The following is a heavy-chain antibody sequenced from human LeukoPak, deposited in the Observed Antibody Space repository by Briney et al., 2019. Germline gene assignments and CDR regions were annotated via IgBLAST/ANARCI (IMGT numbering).Heavy chain of an antibody. J-gene: IGHJ4*02. V-gene: IGHV4-39*01. Sequence: SETMSLTCTGSGGSISSSTYYWGWIRQPPGKGLEWIGSTYYSGTTYYNPSLKSRVTISVDMSKNQFSLKLSSVTAADTAVYYCARQDNYYFDYWGQGILVTVSS. CDR3: ARQDNYYFDY. CDR1: GGSISSSTYY. D-gene: IGHD1-20*01. CDR2: TYYSGTT.